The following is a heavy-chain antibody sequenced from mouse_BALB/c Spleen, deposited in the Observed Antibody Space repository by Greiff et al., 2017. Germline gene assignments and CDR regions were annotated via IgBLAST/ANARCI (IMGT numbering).Heavy chain of an antibody. V-gene: IGHV5-6*01. CDR2: ISSGGSYT. CDR1: GFTFSSYG. D-gene: IGHD2-10*02. CDR3: ARRGYGNYYFDY. Sequence: EVQLQQSGGDLVKPGGSLKLSCAASGFTFSSYGMSWVRQTPDKRLEWVATISSGGSYTYYPDSVKGRFTISRDNAKNTLYLQMSSLKSEDTAMYYCARRGYGNYYFDYWGQGTTLTVSS. J-gene: IGHJ2*01.